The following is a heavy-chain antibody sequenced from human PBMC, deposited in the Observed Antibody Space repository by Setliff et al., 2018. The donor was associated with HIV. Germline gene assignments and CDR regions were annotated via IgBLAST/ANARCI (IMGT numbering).Heavy chain of an antibody. D-gene: IGHD3-22*01. CDR3: ARVRLTMIMMVDYFDY. V-gene: IGHV4-39*01. J-gene: IGHJ4*02. CDR1: GGTISSSDYY. Sequence: SETLSLTCTVSGGTISSSDYYWGWIRQPPGKGLEWIGSIYYSGTTYYNPSLKSRVTISVDTSKNQFSLKLSSVTAADTAVYYCARVRLTMIMMVDYFDYWGQGALVTVSS. CDR2: IYYSGTT.